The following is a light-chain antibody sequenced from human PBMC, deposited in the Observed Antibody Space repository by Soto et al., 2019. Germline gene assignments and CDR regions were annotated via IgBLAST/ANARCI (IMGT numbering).Light chain of an antibody. CDR3: QSYDSSLSGYV. J-gene: IGLJ1*01. V-gene: IGLV1-40*01. Sequence: IGAGYDVHWYQQLPGTAPKLLXYGNSNRPSGVPDRXXGSKSGTSASLAITGLQAEDEADYYCQSYDSSLSGYVFGTGTKLTVL. CDR2: GNS. CDR1: IGAGYD.